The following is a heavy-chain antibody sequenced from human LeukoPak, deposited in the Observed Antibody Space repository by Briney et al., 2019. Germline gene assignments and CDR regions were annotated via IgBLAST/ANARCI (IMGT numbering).Heavy chain of an antibody. CDR2: IYSGGNT. V-gene: IGHV3-53*01. Sequence: GGSLRLSCAASGFSVSTNYMTWVRQAPGQGLERVSIIYSGGNTYYADSVKGRFTISRDKSNNTLYLQMNSLRAEDTAVYYCARDSDRDYYYGMDVWGQGTTVTVSS. D-gene: IGHD3-10*01. CDR1: GFSVSTNY. CDR3: ARDSDRDYYYGMDV. J-gene: IGHJ6*02.